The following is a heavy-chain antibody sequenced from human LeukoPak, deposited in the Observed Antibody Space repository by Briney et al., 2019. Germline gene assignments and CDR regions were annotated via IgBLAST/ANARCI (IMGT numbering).Heavy chain of an antibody. CDR1: GTSFTAYY. CDR2: VNHSGYT. J-gene: IGHJ4*02. CDR3: ARMTTGHDY. V-gene: IGHV4-34*01. Sequence: SETLSLTCGVSGTSFTAYYWSCIRQTLGKGLEWIGEVNHSGYTNMNPSLKSRVTISVETSKNQFSLLMPSVTAAHTAVYFCARMTTGHDYWGQGTLVTVSS. D-gene: IGHD4-17*01.